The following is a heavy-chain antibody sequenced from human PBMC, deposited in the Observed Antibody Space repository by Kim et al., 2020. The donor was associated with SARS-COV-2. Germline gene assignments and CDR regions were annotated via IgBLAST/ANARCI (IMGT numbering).Heavy chain of an antibody. Sequence: TPSNPSRQGRVTISVDTSKNQCSLRLEAVTAADTAVYYCASRSGNLFFDYWGQGTLVTVSS. V-gene: IGHV4-39*07. CDR2: T. CDR3: ASRSGNLFFDY. J-gene: IGHJ4*02. D-gene: IGHD1-26*01.